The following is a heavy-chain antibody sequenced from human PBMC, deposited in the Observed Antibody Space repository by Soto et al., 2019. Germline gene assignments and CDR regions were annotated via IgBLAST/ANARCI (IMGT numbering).Heavy chain of an antibody. Sequence: QVQLVESGGGVVQPGRSLRLSCAASGFTFSSYGMHWVRQAPGKGLEWVAVIWYDGSNKYYADSVKGRFTISRDNSKNTLYLHMNSLRAEDTAVYYCARETEVGATDYWGQGTLVIVSS. CDR1: GFTFSSYG. J-gene: IGHJ4*02. CDR2: IWYDGSNK. D-gene: IGHD1-26*01. CDR3: ARETEVGATDY. V-gene: IGHV3-33*01.